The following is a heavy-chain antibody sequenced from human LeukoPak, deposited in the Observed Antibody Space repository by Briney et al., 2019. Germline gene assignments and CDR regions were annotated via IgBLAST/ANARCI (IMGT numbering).Heavy chain of an antibody. J-gene: IGHJ4*02. CDR2: IYTSGDT. Sequence: TSETLSLTCTVSGDSISTYYWSWIRQPAGKGLEWIGRIYTSGDTNYNPSLKSRVTMSIAKSKNQFSLNLSSVTAADTAMYYCARGHIAVAGSDYWGQGILVTVSS. V-gene: IGHV4-4*07. D-gene: IGHD6-13*01. CDR1: GDSISTYY. CDR3: ARGHIAVAGSDY.